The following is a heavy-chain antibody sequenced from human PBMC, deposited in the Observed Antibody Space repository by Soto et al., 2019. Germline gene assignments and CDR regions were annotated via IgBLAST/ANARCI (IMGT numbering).Heavy chain of an antibody. V-gene: IGHV3-23*01. CDR2: ISGSGGST. Sequence: PGGSLRLSCAASGFTFSSYAMSWVRQAPGKGLEWVSAISGSGGSTYYADSVKGRFTISRDNSKNTLYLQMNSLRAEDTAVYYCAKDFFRWQKPGWFDPWGQGTLVTVSS. CDR3: AKDFFRWQKPGWFDP. CDR1: GFTFSSYA. J-gene: IGHJ5*02. D-gene: IGHD2-15*01.